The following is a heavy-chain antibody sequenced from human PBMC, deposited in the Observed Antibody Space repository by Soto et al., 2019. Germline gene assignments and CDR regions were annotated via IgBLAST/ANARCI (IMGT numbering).Heavy chain of an antibody. V-gene: IGHV5-51*01. Sequence: PGESLKISCKGSGYSFTSYWIGWVRQMPGKGLEWMGIIYPGDSDTRYSPSFQGQVTISADKSISTAYLQWSSLKASDTAMYYCARCLTIFGVGNWFDPWGQGTLVTVSS. CDR3: ARCLTIFGVGNWFDP. CDR2: IYPGDSDT. CDR1: GYSFTSYW. D-gene: IGHD3-3*01. J-gene: IGHJ5*02.